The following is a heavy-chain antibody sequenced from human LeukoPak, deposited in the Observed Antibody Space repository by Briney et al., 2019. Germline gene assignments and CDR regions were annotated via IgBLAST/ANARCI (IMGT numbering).Heavy chain of an antibody. CDR1: GYSFISYW. V-gene: IGHV5-51*01. Sequence: GESLKISCKGSGYSFISYWIGWVRQMPGKGLEWMGIIYPGDSDTRYSPSFQGQVTISADKSINTAYLQWSSLKASDTAIYYCVRQTGGTVITIIDYWGQGTLVTVPS. CDR3: VRQTGGTVITIIDY. CDR2: IYPGDSDT. D-gene: IGHD4-17*01. J-gene: IGHJ4*02.